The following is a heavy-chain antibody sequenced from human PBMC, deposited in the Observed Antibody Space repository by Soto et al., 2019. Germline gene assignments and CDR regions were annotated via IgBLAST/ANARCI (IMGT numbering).Heavy chain of an antibody. Sequence: QLQLQESGPGLVKPSETLSLTCTVSGGSISSSSYYWGWIHQPPGKGLEWIGSIYYSGSTYYNPXXKSRVTISVDXXKXQXXLKLSSVTAADTAVYYCARHTGGYRWYYYYYGMDVWGQGTTVTVSS. D-gene: IGHD2-8*02. CDR2: IYYSGST. V-gene: IGHV4-39*01. CDR1: GGSISSSSYY. J-gene: IGHJ6*02. CDR3: ARHTGGYRWYYYYYGMDV.